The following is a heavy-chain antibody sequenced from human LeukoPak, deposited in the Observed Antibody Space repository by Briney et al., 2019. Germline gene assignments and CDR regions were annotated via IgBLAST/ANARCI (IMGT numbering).Heavy chain of an antibody. CDR2: INPNGDTT. CDR1: GYTFTSYN. Sequence: GASVTVSCKASGYTFTSYNMHWVRQAPGQGPEWMGMINPNGDTTTYAQRFQGRVTMTSDTSTNEVYMEVSSLRSDDTAVYYCARDRGLDYGDAPDYWGQGTLVTVSS. CDR3: ARDRGLDYGDAPDY. V-gene: IGHV1-46*01. J-gene: IGHJ4*02. D-gene: IGHD4-17*01.